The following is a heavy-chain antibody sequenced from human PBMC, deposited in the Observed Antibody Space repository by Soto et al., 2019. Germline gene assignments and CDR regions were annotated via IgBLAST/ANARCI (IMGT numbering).Heavy chain of an antibody. D-gene: IGHD7-27*01. CDR2: IYYGGST. CDR1: GGSISSYY. J-gene: IGHJ4*02. CDR3: ARRWGRTFNY. V-gene: IGHV4-59*08. Sequence: SETLSLTCTVSGGSISSYYWIWIRQPPGKGLEWIGYIYYGGSTNYNPSLKSRVTISVDTSKNQFSLKLSSVTAADTAVYYCARRWGRTFNYWGQGTLVTVSS.